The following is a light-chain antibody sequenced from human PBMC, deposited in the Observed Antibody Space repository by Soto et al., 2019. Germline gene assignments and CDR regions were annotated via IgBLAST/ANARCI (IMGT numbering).Light chain of an antibody. J-gene: IGKJ5*01. Sequence: EIVLTQSPATLSSSPGERATXXXXXSQTVSNKLAWYQHKPGQAPRLLIYDASNRATGIPARFSGSGSGTDFTLTISSLEPEDFAVYYCQQRSDWPQITFGQGRRLEIK. V-gene: IGKV3-11*01. CDR3: QQRSDWPQIT. CDR2: DAS. CDR1: QTVSNK.